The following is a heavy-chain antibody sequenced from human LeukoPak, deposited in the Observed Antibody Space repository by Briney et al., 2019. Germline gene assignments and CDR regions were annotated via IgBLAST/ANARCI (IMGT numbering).Heavy chain of an antibody. Sequence: GASVKVSCKASGYIFTDYYMHWVRQAPGQGLEWMGWINPNSGGTDYAQKFQGRVTMTRDTSISTAYMELSRLRSDDTAVYYCASGDRVTMLRGGNIGYFDYWGQGTLVTVSS. CDR2: INPNSGGT. CDR3: ASGDRVTMLRGGNIGYFDY. J-gene: IGHJ4*02. CDR1: GYIFTDYY. V-gene: IGHV1-2*02. D-gene: IGHD3-10*01.